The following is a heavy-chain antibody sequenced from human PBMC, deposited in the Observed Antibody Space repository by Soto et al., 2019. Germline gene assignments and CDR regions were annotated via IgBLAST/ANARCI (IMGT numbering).Heavy chain of an antibody. CDR2: FSASAGST. J-gene: IGHJ6*02. Sequence: EVQLLESGGGLVQPGGSLRLPCAASGSPLSSYAMSWVAQAPGKGLEWVPAFSASAGSTYYADSVKGRFTSSGDNSKNTLQLQMHSLRADDTAVYYCAQDAPLGKLLASSGLDVWGQGTTVTVSS. D-gene: IGHD3-10*01. CDR3: AQDAPLGKLLASSGLDV. CDR1: GSPLSSYA. V-gene: IGHV3-23*01.